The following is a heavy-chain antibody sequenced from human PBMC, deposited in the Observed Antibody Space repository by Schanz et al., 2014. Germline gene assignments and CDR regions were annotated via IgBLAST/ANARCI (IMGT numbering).Heavy chain of an antibody. CDR3: ARGGVLVLPPGTVKKGNDY. CDR1: GYSFSDYF. J-gene: IGHJ4*02. D-gene: IGHD3-10*01. CDR2: LNPDSGET. Sequence: QVQLVQSGAEVKKPGASVKVSCKTSGYSFSDYFIHWVRQAPGQGLEWMGWLNPDSGETLYAQRSQGRVTLTRDTSIRTAYMDLRSLLSDDAAVYFCARGGVLVLPPGTVKKGNDYWGQGTLVTVSS. V-gene: IGHV1-2*02.